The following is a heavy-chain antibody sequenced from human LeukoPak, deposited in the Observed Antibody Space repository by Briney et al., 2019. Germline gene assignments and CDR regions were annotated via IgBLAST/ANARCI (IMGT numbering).Heavy chain of an antibody. J-gene: IGHJ4*02. CDR2: IYSGGST. CDR3: ARGPGGYHNT. Sequence: PGGSLRLSCAASEFSAGSNYMTWVRQAPGEGLEWVSLIYSGGSTYYADSVKGRFTISRDNSKNTLYLQMNSLRAEDTAVYYCARGPGGYHNTGGQGTLVTVSS. CDR1: EFSAGSNY. V-gene: IGHV3-66*01. D-gene: IGHD5-12*01.